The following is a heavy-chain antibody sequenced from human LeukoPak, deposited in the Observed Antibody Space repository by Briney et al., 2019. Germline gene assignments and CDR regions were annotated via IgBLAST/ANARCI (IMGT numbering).Heavy chain of an antibody. CDR1: GASVSRNW. Sequence: SGTLSLTCTVSGASVSRNWWSWVRQPPGKGLEWIGEIYHSGSTNYNPSLKSRVTISVDKSKNQSSLKLSSVTAADTAVYYCARGGYGSGSYYLDYWGQGTLVTVSS. J-gene: IGHJ4*02. D-gene: IGHD3-10*01. CDR3: ARGGYGSGSYYLDY. CDR2: IYHSGST. V-gene: IGHV4-4*02.